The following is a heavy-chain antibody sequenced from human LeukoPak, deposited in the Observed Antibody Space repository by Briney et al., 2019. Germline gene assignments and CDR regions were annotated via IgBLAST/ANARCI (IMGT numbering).Heavy chain of an antibody. CDR1: GGTFSSYA. Sequence: GASVKVSCKASGGTFSSYAISWVRQAPGQGLEWMGGIIPTFGTANYAQKFQGRVTITTDESTSTAYMELSSLRSEDTAVYYCARGGGSQAFDYWGQGTLVTVSS. CDR3: ARGGGSQAFDY. CDR2: IIPTFGTA. V-gene: IGHV1-69*05. J-gene: IGHJ4*02. D-gene: IGHD1-26*01.